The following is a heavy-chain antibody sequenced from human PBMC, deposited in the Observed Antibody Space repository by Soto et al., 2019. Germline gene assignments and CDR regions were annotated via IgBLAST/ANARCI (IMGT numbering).Heavy chain of an antibody. CDR1: GFTFSSYA. CDR2: ISGSGGST. D-gene: IGHD3-16*02. CDR3: AKDLPRYDYIWGSYPYGGYYFDY. Sequence: GGSLRLSCAASGFTFSSYAMSWVRQAPGKGLEWVSAISGSGGSTYYADSVKGRLTISRDNSKNTLYLQMNSLRAEDTAVYYCAKDLPRYDYIWGSYPYGGYYFDYWGQGTLVTVSS. J-gene: IGHJ4*02. V-gene: IGHV3-23*01.